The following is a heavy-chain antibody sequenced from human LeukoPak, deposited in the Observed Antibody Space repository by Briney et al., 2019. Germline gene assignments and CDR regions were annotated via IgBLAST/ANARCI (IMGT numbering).Heavy chain of an antibody. CDR1: GFTFSSYA. D-gene: IGHD7-27*01. CDR3: AKGTGDTAYYFDF. Sequence: PGGSLRLSCTTSGFTFSSYALSWVRQAPGKGLEWVSGIRVNGSTYYPDSVTGRFTISRDNSENTLYLQMSGLRAEDTAIYYCAKGTGDTAYYFDFWGQGVLVTVSS. J-gene: IGHJ4*02. CDR2: IRVNGST. V-gene: IGHV3-23*01.